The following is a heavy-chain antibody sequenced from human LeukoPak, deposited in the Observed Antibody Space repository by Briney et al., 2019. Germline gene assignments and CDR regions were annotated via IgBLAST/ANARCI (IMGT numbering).Heavy chain of an antibody. V-gene: IGHV3-74*01. CDR3: ARRGTGHGMDV. J-gene: IGHJ6*02. Sequence: PGGSLRLSCVVSGIRFSDAWIHWVRQVPGKGLVWVSRINNDGSSASYVDSVKGRFTISRDNAKNTLFLQMNSLRAEDTAVYYCARRGTGHGMDVWGQGTTVIVSS. D-gene: IGHD1-1*01. CDR2: INNDGSSA. CDR1: GIRFSDAW.